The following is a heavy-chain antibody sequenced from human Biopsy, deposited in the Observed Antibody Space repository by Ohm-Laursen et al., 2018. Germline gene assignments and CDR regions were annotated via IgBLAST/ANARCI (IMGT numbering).Heavy chain of an antibody. CDR3: TVDLGRVFH. V-gene: IGHV3-15*01. J-gene: IGHJ4*02. Sequence: SLRLSCAASGFTFTHPCMSWVRQGPGKGLEWLCRIKSKNDGEATDCAAAVQGRFAISRDESTNTFFMQMNSLKSEDTGVFYCTVDLGRVFHWGQGTLVTVSS. CDR1: GFTFTHPC. D-gene: IGHD5-12*01. CDR2: IKSKNDGEAT.